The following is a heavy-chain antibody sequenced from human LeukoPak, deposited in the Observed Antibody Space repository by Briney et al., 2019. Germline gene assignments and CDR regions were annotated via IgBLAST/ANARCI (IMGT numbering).Heavy chain of an antibody. V-gene: IGHV1-69*05. Sequence: ASVKVSCKASGGTFSRNAISWVRQAPGQGLEWMGGIIPIFGTANYAENFQGRVTITTDEITSTAYMELRSLRSEDTAIYYCAATIASDTAYYGMDVWGQGTTVTVSS. J-gene: IGHJ6*02. CDR1: GGTFSRNA. D-gene: IGHD6-13*01. CDR2: IIPIFGTA. CDR3: AATIASDTAYYGMDV.